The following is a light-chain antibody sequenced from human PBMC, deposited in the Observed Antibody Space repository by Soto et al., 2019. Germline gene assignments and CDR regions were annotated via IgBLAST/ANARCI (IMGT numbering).Light chain of an antibody. Sequence: IQMTHSPSSLSASVLYRVTITFLASQGIRNDLDWFQQKPGKAPKLLIYAASNLQSGVPARFSGSGSGTDFTLTISSLQPEDFAAYYCQQSYSAPITFGQGTRLEIK. CDR2: AAS. V-gene: IGKV1-6*01. CDR3: QQSYSAPIT. CDR1: QGIRND. J-gene: IGKJ5*01.